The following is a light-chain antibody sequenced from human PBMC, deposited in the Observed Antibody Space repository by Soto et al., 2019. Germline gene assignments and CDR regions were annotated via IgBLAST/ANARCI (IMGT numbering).Light chain of an antibody. V-gene: IGKV3-20*01. CDR2: GAS. CDR1: QSVSRSY. CDR3: QQYGSSPAT. Sequence: EIVLTQSPGTLSLSPGERATLSCRASQSVSRSYLAWYQQKPGQAPRLLIYGASSRATGIPDRFSGSGSGTDFTLTISRLEPEDFAVYYCQQYGSSPATFGGGTKV. J-gene: IGKJ4*01.